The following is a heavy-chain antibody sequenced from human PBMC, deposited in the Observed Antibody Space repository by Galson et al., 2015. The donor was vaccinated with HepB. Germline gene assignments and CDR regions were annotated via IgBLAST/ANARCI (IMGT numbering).Heavy chain of an antibody. CDR3: ARIAAAGTFAFDI. CDR1: GFSLSTSGMC. D-gene: IGHD6-13*01. J-gene: IGHJ3*02. V-gene: IGHV2-70*11. Sequence: PALVKPPQTLTLTCTFSGFSLSTSGMCVSWIRQPPGKALEWLARIDWDDDKYYSTSLKTRLTISKDTSKNQVVLTMTNMDPVDTATYYCARIAAAGTFAFDIWGQGTMVTVSS. CDR2: IDWDDDK.